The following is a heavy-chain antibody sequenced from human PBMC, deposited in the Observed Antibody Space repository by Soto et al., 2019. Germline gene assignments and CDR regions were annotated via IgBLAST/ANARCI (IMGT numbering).Heavy chain of an antibody. D-gene: IGHD3-22*01. Sequence: GGSLRLSCAASGFTFSSYAMSCVRQAPGKGLEWVSAISGSGGSTYYADSVKGRFTISRDNSKNTLYLQMNSLRAEDTAVYYCAKDLLGMIVVAPIWGQGTMVTRLL. J-gene: IGHJ3*02. CDR1: GFTFSSYA. V-gene: IGHV3-23*01. CDR3: AKDLLGMIVVAPI. CDR2: ISGSGGST.